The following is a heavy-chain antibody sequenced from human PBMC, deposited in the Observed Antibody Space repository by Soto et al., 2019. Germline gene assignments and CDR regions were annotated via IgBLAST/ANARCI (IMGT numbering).Heavy chain of an antibody. J-gene: IGHJ6*03. CDR2: IFSNDEK. Sequence: QVTLKESGPVLVKPTETLTLTCTVSGFSLSNARMGVSWIRQPPGKALEWLAHIFSNDEKAYSTSLKSRLTISKDTSKSQVVLTMTNMDPVDTATYYCARIDSYGSGSYSLYYMDVWGKGTTVTVSS. CDR1: GFSLSNARMG. V-gene: IGHV2-26*01. D-gene: IGHD3-10*01. CDR3: ARIDSYGSGSYSLYYMDV.